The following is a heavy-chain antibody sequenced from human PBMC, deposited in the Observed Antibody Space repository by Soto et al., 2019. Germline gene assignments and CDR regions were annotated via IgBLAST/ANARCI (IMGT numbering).Heavy chain of an antibody. CDR3: ARDRVPYVYFYYGMDV. CDR2: MSMDGTQK. CDR1: GFDFYNYS. V-gene: IGHV3-30-3*01. Sequence: QVRLVESGGGVVQPGGSLRLSCAASGFDFYNYSMHWVRQAPGKGLEWVAIMSMDGTQKYYTDSVKGRFTISRDNSKSMFFLQMSSLIPEDTAVYFCARDRVPYVYFYYGMDVWGQGTTVTVSS. J-gene: IGHJ6*02. D-gene: IGHD3-10*02.